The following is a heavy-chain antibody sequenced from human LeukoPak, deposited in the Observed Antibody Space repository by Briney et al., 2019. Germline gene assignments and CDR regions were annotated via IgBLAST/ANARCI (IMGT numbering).Heavy chain of an antibody. CDR2: ISAYNGNT. V-gene: IGHV1-18*01. Sequence: ASVKVSCKASGYPFTRYGISWVRQAPGQGLEWMGWISAYNGNTNYAQKLQGRVTMTTDTSTSTAYMELRSLRSDDTAVYYCARDQYYDSSGYFDYWGQGTLVTVSS. CDR3: ARDQYYDSSGYFDY. CDR1: GYPFTRYG. D-gene: IGHD3-22*01. J-gene: IGHJ4*02.